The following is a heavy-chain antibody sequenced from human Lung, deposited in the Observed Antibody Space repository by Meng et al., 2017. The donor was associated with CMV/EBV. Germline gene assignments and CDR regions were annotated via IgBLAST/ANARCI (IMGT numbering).Heavy chain of an antibody. D-gene: IGHD3-3*01. CDR3: ARRRTIFGVVIDYGMDV. CDR2: INHSGST. J-gene: IGHJ6*02. V-gene: IGHV4-34*01. CDR1: GGSFSGYY. Sequence: SETLSLTCAVYGGSFSGYYWSWIRQPPGKGLEWIGEINHSGSTNYNPSLKSRVTISVDTSKNQFPLKLSSVTAADTAVYYCARRRTIFGVVIDYGMDVWGQGTTVTVSS.